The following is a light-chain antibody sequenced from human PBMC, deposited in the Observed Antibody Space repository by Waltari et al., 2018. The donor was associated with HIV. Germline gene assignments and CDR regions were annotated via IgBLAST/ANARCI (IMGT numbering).Light chain of an antibody. CDR3: QQYGRSLT. CDR1: QSVDSSY. V-gene: IGKV3-20*01. CDR2: GAS. J-gene: IGKJ4*01. Sequence: EIVLTQSPGTLSLSPGERATLSCRASQSVDSSYLAWYQQKPGQAPRLLISGASSRATGIPDSFSGSGSGTDFTLTIRRLEPEDFAVYYCQQYGRSLTFGGGTKVEIK.